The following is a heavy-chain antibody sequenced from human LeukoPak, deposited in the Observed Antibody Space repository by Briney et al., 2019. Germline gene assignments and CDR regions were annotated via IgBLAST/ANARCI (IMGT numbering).Heavy chain of an antibody. CDR1: GFTFSDYY. Sequence: GGSLRLSCAAPGFTFSDYYMSWIRQTPGKGLAWASYISSSGSTIYYADSVKGRFTISRDNAKNSLYLQMNSLRAEDTAVYYCARDIVVVVAAHSGYGYMDGWGKGTTVTVSS. V-gene: IGHV3-11*04. CDR2: ISSSGSTI. D-gene: IGHD2-15*01. CDR3: ARDIVVVVAAHSGYGYMDG. J-gene: IGHJ6*03.